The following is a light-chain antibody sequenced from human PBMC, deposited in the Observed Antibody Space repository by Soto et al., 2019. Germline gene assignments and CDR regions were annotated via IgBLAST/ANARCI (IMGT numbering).Light chain of an antibody. Sequence: QSVLTQSPSASASLGASVKLTCTLSSGHSSYAIAWHQQQPEKGPRYLMKLNSDGSHSKGDGIPDRFSGSSSGAERYLTIYSLQSEDEADYYCQTWGTGIYVVFGGGTQLTVL. J-gene: IGLJ2*01. CDR2: LNSDGSH. V-gene: IGLV4-69*01. CDR1: SGHSSYA. CDR3: QTWGTGIYVV.